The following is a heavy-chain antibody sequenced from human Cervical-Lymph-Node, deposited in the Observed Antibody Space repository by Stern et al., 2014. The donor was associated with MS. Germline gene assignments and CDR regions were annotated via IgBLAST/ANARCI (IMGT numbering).Heavy chain of an antibody. V-gene: IGHV3-7*01. D-gene: IGHD6-13*01. Sequence: EVQLVQSGGGLVQPGGSLRLSCAASGFTLSTYWMSWVRQAPGKGLEWVANINQDGSEKYYVGSVKGRFTISRDNAKNSLLLQMDSLRAEDTAVYFCARDRAAAFDQWGQGTLVTVSS. CDR2: INQDGSEK. CDR3: ARDRAAAFDQ. J-gene: IGHJ4*02. CDR1: GFTLSTYW.